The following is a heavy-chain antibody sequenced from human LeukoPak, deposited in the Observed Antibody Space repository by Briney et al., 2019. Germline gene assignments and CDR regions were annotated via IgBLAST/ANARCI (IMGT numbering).Heavy chain of an antibody. CDR3: AKWGGGYCSSTSCYVGLDS. D-gene: IGHD2-2*01. CDR1: GFTFSSYA. Sequence: PGGSLRLSCAASGFTFSSYAMSWVRQAPGKGLEWVSAISGSGGSTYYADSVKGRFTISRDNSKNTPYLQMNSLRAEDTAVYYCAKWGGGYCSSTSCYVGLDSWGQGTLVTVSS. V-gene: IGHV3-23*01. CDR2: ISGSGGST. J-gene: IGHJ4*02.